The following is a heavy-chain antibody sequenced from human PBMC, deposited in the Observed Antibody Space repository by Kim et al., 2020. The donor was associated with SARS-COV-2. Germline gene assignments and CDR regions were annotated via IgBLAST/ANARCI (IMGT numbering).Heavy chain of an antibody. CDR2: I. Sequence: IHYADSVRGRLTSARDNAKNSLYLQMRSLRAEDTAVYYCARGSDWYFDLWGRGTLVTVSS. V-gene: IGHV3-11*04. J-gene: IGHJ2*01. CDR3: ARGSDWYFDL.